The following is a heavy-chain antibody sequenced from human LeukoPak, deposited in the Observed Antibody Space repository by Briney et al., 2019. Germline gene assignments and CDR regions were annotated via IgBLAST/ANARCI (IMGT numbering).Heavy chain of an antibody. Sequence: ASVKVSCKASGFTFTSYDINWVRQATGQGLEWMGWMNPNSGNTGYAQKFQGRVTKTRDTSISTAYMELSSLRSEDTAIYYCARGRIDYWGQGTLVTVSS. J-gene: IGHJ4*02. CDR3: ARGRIDY. CDR2: MNPNSGNT. CDR1: GFTFTSYD. D-gene: IGHD1-14*01. V-gene: IGHV1-8*01.